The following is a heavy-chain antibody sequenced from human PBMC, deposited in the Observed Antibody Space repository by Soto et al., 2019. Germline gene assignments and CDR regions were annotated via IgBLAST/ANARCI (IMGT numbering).Heavy chain of an antibody. D-gene: IGHD3-16*01. CDR1: GGSISSGGYY. J-gene: IGHJ6*02. Sequence: SETLSLTCTVSGGSISSGGYYWSWVRQHPGKGLEWIGYIYYSGSTYYNPSLKSRVTISVDTSKNQFSLKLSSVTAADTAVYYCARDSPKYYDYVWGSPVWGQGTTVTVSS. CDR2: IYYSGST. CDR3: ARDSPKYYDYVWGSPV. V-gene: IGHV4-31*03.